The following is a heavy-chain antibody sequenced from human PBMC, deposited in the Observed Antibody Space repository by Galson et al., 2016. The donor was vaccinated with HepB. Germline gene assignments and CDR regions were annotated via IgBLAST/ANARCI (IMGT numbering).Heavy chain of an antibody. CDR2: ISTYNGNT. D-gene: IGHD1-26*01. V-gene: IGHV1-18*01. Sequence: SVKVSCKASGYSFISYGISWVRQARGQGLEWMGWISTYNGNTNYEQKFKGRVTLTADISTSTAQMELRDLRSDDTAVYYCARDGTLSGSYYHFYGMDVWGQGTTVTVSS. J-gene: IGHJ6*02. CDR1: GYSFISYG. CDR3: ARDGTLSGSYYHFYGMDV.